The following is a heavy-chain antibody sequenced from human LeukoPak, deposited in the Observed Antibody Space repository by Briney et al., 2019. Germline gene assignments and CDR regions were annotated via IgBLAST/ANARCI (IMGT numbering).Heavy chain of an antibody. Sequence: GGSLRLSCAASGFTFSSYEMNWVRQAPGKGLEWVSYISSSGSTIYYADSVKGRFTISRDNAKNSLYLQMNSLRAEDTAVYYCARWTYDGSGSYYLDDWGQGTLVTVSS. J-gene: IGHJ4*02. CDR3: ARWTYDGSGSYYLDD. V-gene: IGHV3-48*03. CDR2: ISSSGSTI. D-gene: IGHD3-10*01. CDR1: GFTFSSYE.